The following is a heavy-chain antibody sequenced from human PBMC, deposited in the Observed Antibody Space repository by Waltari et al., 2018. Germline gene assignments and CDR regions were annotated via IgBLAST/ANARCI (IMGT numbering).Heavy chain of an antibody. CDR1: GDSIRGHY. V-gene: IGHV4-59*11. J-gene: IGHJ3*02. CDR2: IFNSATT. Sequence: QVQLQESGPGLVEPSETLSLTCTVSGDSIRGHYWSGIRQPPGTGLEWIGYIFNSATTNYNPSLKSRVTISADMSKNQLALRLTSMTAADTAVYYCARGYGAYCGEDCSDPFDIWGRGTMVTVSS. D-gene: IGHD2-21*01. CDR3: ARGYGAYCGEDCSDPFDI.